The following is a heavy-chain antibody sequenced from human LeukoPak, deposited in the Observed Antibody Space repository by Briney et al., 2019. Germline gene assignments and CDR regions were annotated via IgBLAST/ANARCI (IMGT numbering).Heavy chain of an antibody. J-gene: IGHJ4*02. Sequence: SVKVSCKASGGTFSSYAISWVRQAPGQGLEWMGGIIPIFGTANYAQKFQGRVTITADESTSTAYMELSSLRSEDTAVYYCATQERGYYYFILDYWGQGTLVTVSS. D-gene: IGHD3-22*01. CDR1: GGTFSSYA. CDR2: IIPIFGTA. CDR3: ATQERGYYYFILDY. V-gene: IGHV1-69*13.